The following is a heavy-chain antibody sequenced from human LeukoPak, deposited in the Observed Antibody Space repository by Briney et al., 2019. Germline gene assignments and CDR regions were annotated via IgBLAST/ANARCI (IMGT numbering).Heavy chain of an antibody. CDR2: IYTSGST. D-gene: IGHD3-10*01. CDR1: GGSISSYY. CDR3: ARDSGTMVRGIIGY. V-gene: IGHV4-4*07. J-gene: IGHJ4*02. Sequence: SETLSLTCTVSGGSISSYYWSWIRQPAGKGLEWIGRIYTSGSTNYNPSLKSRVTMSVDTSKNQFSLRLSSVTAADTAVYYCARDSGTMVRGIIGYWGQGTLVTVSS.